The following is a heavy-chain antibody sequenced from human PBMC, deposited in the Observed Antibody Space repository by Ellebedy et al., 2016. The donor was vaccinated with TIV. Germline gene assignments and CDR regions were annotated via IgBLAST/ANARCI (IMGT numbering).Heavy chain of an antibody. D-gene: IGHD6-19*01. CDR3: ARDSKKGWAFDI. V-gene: IGHV4-34*01. Sequence: SETLSLTCAVYGGSFSGYYWSWIRQPPGKGLECIGEINHSGSTNYSPSLKSRVTISVDTSKNQFSLKLSSVTAADTAVYYCARDSKKGWAFDIWGQGTVVTVSS. CDR2: INHSGST. J-gene: IGHJ3*02. CDR1: GGSFSGYY.